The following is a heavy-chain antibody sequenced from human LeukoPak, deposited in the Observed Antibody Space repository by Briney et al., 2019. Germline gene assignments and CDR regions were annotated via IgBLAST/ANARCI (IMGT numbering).Heavy chain of an antibody. J-gene: IGHJ3*02. D-gene: IGHD3-22*01. Sequence: PGGSLKLSFAASGFTVSSNYMSWVRQAPGKGLEWVSVIYSGGSTYYADSVKGRFTISRDNSKNTLYLQMNSLRAEDTAVYYCARVYRLYDSSGYYTSSRAFDIWGQGTMVTVSS. CDR3: ARVYRLYDSSGYYTSSRAFDI. V-gene: IGHV3-53*01. CDR2: IYSGGST. CDR1: GFTVSSNY.